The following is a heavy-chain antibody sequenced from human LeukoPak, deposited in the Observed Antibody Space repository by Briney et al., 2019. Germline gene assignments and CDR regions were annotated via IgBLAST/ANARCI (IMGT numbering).Heavy chain of an antibody. CDR3: ARVGHCTNDICAFAP. D-gene: IGHD2-8*01. J-gene: IGHJ5*02. CDR2: INPNSGNT. CDR1: GYTFTDYY. Sequence: ASVKVSCKASGYTFTDYYIHWVRQAPGQGLEWVGRINPNSGNTNYAQKFEGRVTMTRDTSISTAYMGPSRLRSDDTAVYYCARVGHCTNDICAFAPWGQGTLVTVSS. V-gene: IGHV1-2*06.